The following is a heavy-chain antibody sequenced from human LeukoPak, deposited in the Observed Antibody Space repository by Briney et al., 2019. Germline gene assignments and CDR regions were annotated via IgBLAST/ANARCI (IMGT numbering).Heavy chain of an antibody. V-gene: IGHV4-4*07. J-gene: IGHJ4*02. D-gene: IGHD4-17*01. CDR2: VSTSDTP. CDR3: AGDYSSLVMGH. CDR1: NDSINNFY. Sequence: SETLSLTCNVSNDSINNFYWTWIGQPAGRGLEWIGTVSTSDTPHYNPSLKSRVAISIDKSKNHFSLRLISVTAADTAVYFCAGDYSSLVMGHWGQGTPVTVSP.